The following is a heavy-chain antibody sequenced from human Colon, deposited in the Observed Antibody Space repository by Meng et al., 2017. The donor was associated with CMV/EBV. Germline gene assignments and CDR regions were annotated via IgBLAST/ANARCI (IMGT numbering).Heavy chain of an antibody. CDR2: IFYSGSA. V-gene: IGHV4-59*01. CDR1: GGSISSYY. J-gene: IGHJ2*01. CDR3: ARGSGQYTGHDWYFDL. Sequence: SETLSLTCTVSGGSISSYYWSWIRQPPGKGLEWIGYIFYSGSANYNPSLKSRVTISVDTSRSRFSLNLTSVTAADTAVYFCARGSGQYTGHDWYFDLWGRGTLVTVSS. D-gene: IGHD3-3*01.